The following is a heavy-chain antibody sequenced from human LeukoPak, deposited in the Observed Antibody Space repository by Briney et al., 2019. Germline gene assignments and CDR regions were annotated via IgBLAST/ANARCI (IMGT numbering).Heavy chain of an antibody. CDR3: ARERVSMVRGGFDY. CDR1: GFTFSSYW. D-gene: IGHD3-10*01. V-gene: IGHV3-7*01. J-gene: IGHJ4*02. CDR2: IKQDGSEK. Sequence: PGGSLRLSCAASGFTFSSYWMSWVRQAPGKGLEWVANIKQDGSEKYYVDSVKGRFTISRDNAKNSLYLLMNSLRAEDTAVYDCARERVSMVRGGFDYWGQGTLVTVSS.